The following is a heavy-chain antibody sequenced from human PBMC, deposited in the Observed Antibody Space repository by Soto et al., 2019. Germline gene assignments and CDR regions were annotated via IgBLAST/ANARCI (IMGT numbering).Heavy chain of an antibody. CDR3: AKGRIAVAAGAFDS. D-gene: IGHD6-19*01. CDR2: IWYDGSYT. CDR1: GFPFDRYA. V-gene: IGHV3-33*03. J-gene: IGHJ3*01. Sequence: QVHLAESGGGVVQPGTSLRLSCAASGFPFDRYAIHWVRQAPGKGLGWVAAIWYDGSYTYYGESVKGRFLISRDNSKNTVVLEMNSLRAEDAAVYFCAKGRIAVAAGAFDSWGPGTRVIVSS.